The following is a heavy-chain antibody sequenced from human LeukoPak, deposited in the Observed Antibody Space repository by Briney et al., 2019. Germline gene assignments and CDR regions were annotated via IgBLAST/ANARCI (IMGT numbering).Heavy chain of an antibody. Sequence: PGRSLRLSCAASGFTFSSYGMHWVRQAPGKGLEWVAVIWYDGSNKYYADSVKGRFTISRDNSKNTLYLQMNSLRAEDTAVYYCAKDLNGWVFRAPRGAIFDYWGQGTLVTVSS. D-gene: IGHD6-19*01. CDR2: IWYDGSNK. J-gene: IGHJ4*02. CDR1: GFTFSSYG. CDR3: AKDLNGWVFRAPRGAIFDY. V-gene: IGHV3-33*06.